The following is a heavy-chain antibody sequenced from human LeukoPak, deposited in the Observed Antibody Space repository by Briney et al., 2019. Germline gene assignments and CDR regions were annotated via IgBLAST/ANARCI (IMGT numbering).Heavy chain of an antibody. CDR3: AKEEVGAVAGRFDY. CDR2: ISATGIHT. Sequence: GGSLRLSCAASGFTLSRYAMSWVRQAPGKGLEWVSAISATGIHTYYADSVKGRFTISRDNAKNTLYLQMNSLRAEDTAVYYCAKEEVGAVAGRFDYWGQGTLVTVSS. CDR1: GFTLSRYA. V-gene: IGHV3-23*01. D-gene: IGHD6-19*01. J-gene: IGHJ4*02.